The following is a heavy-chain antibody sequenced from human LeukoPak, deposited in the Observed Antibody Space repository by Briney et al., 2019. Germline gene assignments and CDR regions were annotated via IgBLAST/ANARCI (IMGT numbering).Heavy chain of an antibody. J-gene: IGHJ4*02. D-gene: IGHD3-16*02. CDR1: GFTFDDYA. Sequence: GGSLRLSCAASGFTFDDYAMHWVRQSPGKGLEWVSGISWNSKNVGYADSVKGRFTISRDNAKTSLYLQMNSLRAEDTAVYYCASSSLGAFDYWGQGTLVTVSS. CDR2: ISWNSKNV. V-gene: IGHV3-9*01. CDR3: ASSSLGAFDY.